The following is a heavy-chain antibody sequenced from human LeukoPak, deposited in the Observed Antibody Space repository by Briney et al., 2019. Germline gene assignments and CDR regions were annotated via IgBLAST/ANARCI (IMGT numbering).Heavy chain of an antibody. CDR2: IYYSGCT. J-gene: IGHJ3*02. CDR1: GGSISSYY. Sequence: SETLSLTCTVSGGSISSYYWSWIRQPPGKGLEWIGYIYYSGCTSYNPSLKSRVTISVDTSKNQFSLKLSAVTAADTAVYYCARHPSKSSGSYYGAFDIWGQGTTVTVSS. CDR3: ARHPSKSSGSYYGAFDI. V-gene: IGHV4-59*08. D-gene: IGHD1-26*01.